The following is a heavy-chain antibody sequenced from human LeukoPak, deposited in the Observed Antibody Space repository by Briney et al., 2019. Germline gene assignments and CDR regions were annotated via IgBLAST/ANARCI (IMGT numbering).Heavy chain of an antibody. D-gene: IGHD3-16*01. V-gene: IGHV1-2*02. J-gene: IGHJ1*01. CDR3: ARYEPLLRYFHH. CDR2: INPDSGGT. Sequence: ASVKVSCKASGYTFTGYYMHWVRQAPGQGLEWMGWINPDSGGTNYAQKFQDRVTMTRNTSINTAYMELSSLRSEDTAVYYCARYEPLLRYFHHWGQGTLVTVSS. CDR1: GYTFTGYY.